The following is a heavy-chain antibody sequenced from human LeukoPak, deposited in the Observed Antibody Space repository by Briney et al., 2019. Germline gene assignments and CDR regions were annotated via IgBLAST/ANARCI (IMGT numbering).Heavy chain of an antibody. CDR3: ARWGNYKVMDV. CDR1: GFTFSSHG. CDR2: TWYNGSTK. J-gene: IGHJ6*02. V-gene: IGHV3-33*01. Sequence: GRSLRLSCAASGFTFSSHGMHWVRQAPGKGLEWVAVTWYNGSTKYYADSVKGRFTISRDNSKNTLFLEMNSLRAEDTAVYYCARWGNYKVMDVWGQGTTVTVSS. D-gene: IGHD1-7*01.